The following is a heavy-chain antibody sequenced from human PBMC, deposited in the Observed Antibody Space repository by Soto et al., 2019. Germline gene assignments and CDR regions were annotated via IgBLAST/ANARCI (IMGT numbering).Heavy chain of an antibody. V-gene: IGHV3-30*18. Sequence: PGGSLRLSCAASGFTFSSYGMHWGRQAPGKGLEWVAVISYDGSNKYYADSVKGRFTISRDNSKNTLYLQMNSLRAEDTAVYYCANTLGYCSSTSCYSGRDYYYYGMDVWGQGTTVTVSS. CDR1: GFTFSSYG. CDR2: ISYDGSNK. J-gene: IGHJ6*02. D-gene: IGHD2-2*01. CDR3: ANTLGYCSSTSCYSGRDYYYYGMDV.